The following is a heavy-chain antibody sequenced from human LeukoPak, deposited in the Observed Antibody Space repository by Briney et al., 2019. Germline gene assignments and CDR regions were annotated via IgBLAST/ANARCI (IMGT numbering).Heavy chain of an antibody. CDR1: GVALSSNY. CDR2: IYSAGST. J-gene: IGHJ3*02. CDR3: AREKGIQLWGHDAFDM. Sequence: PGGSLRLSCAPSGVALSSNYISGVRHAPGKGLEWGSGIYSAGSTYYADSVKGRFTISRDNSKNTLYLQMNSLRAEDTAVYYCAREKGIQLWGHDAFDMWGQGTMLPLS. V-gene: IGHV3-53*01. D-gene: IGHD5-18*01.